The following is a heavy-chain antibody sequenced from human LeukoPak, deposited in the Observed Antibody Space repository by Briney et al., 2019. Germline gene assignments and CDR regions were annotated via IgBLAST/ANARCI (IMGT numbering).Heavy chain of an antibody. CDR2: ISDSSSPI. CDR1: GFTFSSYS. CDR3: ASSSLGYCSGGSCYLFDY. D-gene: IGHD2-15*01. V-gene: IGHV3-48*02. J-gene: IGHJ4*02. Sequence: GGSLRLSCAASGFTFSSYSMNWVRQAPGKGLEWVSYISDSSSPIYYADSVKGRFTISRDNAKNSLYLQMNSLRDADTAVYYCASSSLGYCSGGSCYLFDYWGQGTLVTVSS.